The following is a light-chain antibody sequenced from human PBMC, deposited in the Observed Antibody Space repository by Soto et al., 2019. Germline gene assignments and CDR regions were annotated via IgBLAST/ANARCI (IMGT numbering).Light chain of an antibody. CDR2: SNN. V-gene: IGLV1-44*01. Sequence: QSVLTQPPSASGTPGQRVTISCSGSSSNIGSNTVNWYQQLPGKAPKLLIYSNNQRPSGVPDRFYGSKSGTSASLAISGLQSEDEADYYCAAWDDSLNGVVFGGGTKLTV. CDR3: AAWDDSLNGVV. J-gene: IGLJ2*01. CDR1: SSNIGSNT.